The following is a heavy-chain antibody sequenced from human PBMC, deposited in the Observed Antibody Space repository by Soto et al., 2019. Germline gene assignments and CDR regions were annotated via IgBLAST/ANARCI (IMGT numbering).Heavy chain of an antibody. D-gene: IGHD2-21*02. Sequence: QAQLVQSGAEEKKPGASVKVSCKASGYTFTSYAMHWVRQAPGQRLEWMGWINAGNGNTKYSQKFQGRVTITRDTSASTADMELSSLRSEDTAVYYCARAWVVVTAPDYWGQGTLVTVSS. V-gene: IGHV1-3*05. CDR2: INAGNGNT. CDR1: GYTFTSYA. CDR3: ARAWVVVTAPDY. J-gene: IGHJ4*02.